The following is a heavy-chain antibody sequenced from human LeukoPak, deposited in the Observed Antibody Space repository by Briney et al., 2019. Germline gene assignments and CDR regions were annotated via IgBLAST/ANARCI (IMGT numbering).Heavy chain of an antibody. CDR3: ARGRPYSSSWYAYYYYGMDV. J-gene: IGHJ6*02. Sequence: GGSLRLSCAASGFTFSSYAMHWVRQAPDKGLEWVAVISYDGSNKYYADSVKGRFTISRDNSKNTLYLQMNSLRAEDTAVYYCARGRPYSSSWYAYYYYGMDVWGQGTTVTVSS. CDR2: ISYDGSNK. D-gene: IGHD6-13*01. CDR1: GFTFSSYA. V-gene: IGHV3-30-3*01.